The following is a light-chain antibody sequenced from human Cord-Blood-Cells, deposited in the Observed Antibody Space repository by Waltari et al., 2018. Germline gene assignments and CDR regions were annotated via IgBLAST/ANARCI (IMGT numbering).Light chain of an antibody. Sequence: QSALTQPAYVSGSPGQSITISCPGTSSDVGGYDDVPWHQQNPGKAPKLMTYEVSNRPSGVSNRFSGSKSGNTASLTISGLQAEDEADYYCSSYTSSSTVVFGGGTKLTVL. V-gene: IGLV2-14*01. CDR2: EVS. CDR1: SSDVGGYDD. J-gene: IGLJ2*01. CDR3: SSYTSSSTVV.